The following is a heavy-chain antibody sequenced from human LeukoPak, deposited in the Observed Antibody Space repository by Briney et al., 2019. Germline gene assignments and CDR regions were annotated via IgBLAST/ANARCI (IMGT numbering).Heavy chain of an antibody. V-gene: IGHV1-2*02. Sequence: RASVKVSCKASGHTFTGYYMHWVRQAPGQGLEWMGWINPNSGGTNYAQKFQGRVTMTRDTSISTVYVELSRLTSDDTAAYYCARDRATSAFDMWGQGTMVTVTS. CDR2: INPNSGGT. J-gene: IGHJ3*02. D-gene: IGHD5-12*01. CDR3: ARDRATSAFDM. CDR1: GHTFTGYY.